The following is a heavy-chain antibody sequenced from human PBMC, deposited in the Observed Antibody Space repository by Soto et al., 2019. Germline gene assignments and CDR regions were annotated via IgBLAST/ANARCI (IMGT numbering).Heavy chain of an antibody. CDR2: ISPSSSFL. D-gene: IGHD3-10*01. Sequence: EVQLVESGGGLVKPGGSLRLSCAASGFSFRSYYLNWVRQAPGRGLGWFSSISPSSSFLSYADSVKGRFTISRDNAKSSVHLQMNSLRAEDTAVYFCARVGTDYGSGSPYYSDYWGQGTLVTVSS. CDR1: GFSFRSYY. CDR3: ARVGTDYGSGSPYYSDY. J-gene: IGHJ4*02. V-gene: IGHV3-21*06.